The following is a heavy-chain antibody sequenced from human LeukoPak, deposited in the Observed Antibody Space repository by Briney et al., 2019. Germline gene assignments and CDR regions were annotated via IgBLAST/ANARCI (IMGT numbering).Heavy chain of an antibody. CDR3: ARGDSRGSITMVRGVIINSVGMDV. D-gene: IGHD3-10*01. V-gene: IGHV3-13*05. CDR2: IGTAGDP. CDR1: GFTFSSYD. Sequence: GGSLRLSCAASGFTFSSYDMHWVRPATGKGLEWVSAIGTAGDPYYPGSVKGRFTISRENAKNSLYLQMNSLRAGDTAVYYCARGDSRGSITMVRGVIINSVGMDVWGKGTTVTVSS. J-gene: IGHJ6*04.